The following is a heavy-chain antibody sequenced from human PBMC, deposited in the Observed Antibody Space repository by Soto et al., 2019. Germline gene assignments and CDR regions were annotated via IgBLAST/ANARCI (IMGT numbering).Heavy chain of an antibody. CDR2: ISAYNGNT. V-gene: IGHV1-18*01. CDR1: GYTFTSYG. D-gene: IGHD3-16*01. Sequence: QVQLVQSGAEVKKPGASVKVSCKASGYTFTSYGISWVRQAPGQGLEWMGWISAYNGNTNYAQKLQGRVTMTTDTSTSTAYMELRSLRSDDTAVYYCAREGWGGCGLKNYYYYYGMDVWGQGTTVTVSS. CDR3: AREGWGGCGLKNYYYYYGMDV. J-gene: IGHJ6*02.